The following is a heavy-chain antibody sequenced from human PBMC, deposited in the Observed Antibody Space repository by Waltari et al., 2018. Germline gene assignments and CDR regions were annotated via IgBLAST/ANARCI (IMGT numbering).Heavy chain of an antibody. CDR2: IYYSGST. V-gene: IGHV4-39*01. J-gene: IGHJ5*02. CDR1: AGCRSRRSSC. D-gene: IGHD6-6*01. Sequence: QLQLQESGPGLVKPSETLALTCTGYAGCRSRRSSCRGRIRQPPGKGLEWIGSIYYSGSTYYNPSLKSRVTISVDTSKNQFSLKLSSVTAADTAVYYCASEYIGGWFDPWGQGTLVTVSS. CDR3: ASEYIGGWFDP.